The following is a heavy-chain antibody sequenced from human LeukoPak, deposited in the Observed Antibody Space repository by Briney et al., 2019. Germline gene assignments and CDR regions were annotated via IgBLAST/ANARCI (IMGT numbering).Heavy chain of an antibody. D-gene: IGHD2-2*02. J-gene: IGHJ4*02. CDR2: INPNSGGK. CDR1: GYTFTGYY. V-gene: IGHV1-2*02. CDR3: ARAVVVVPAAIYYDSSGYLFDY. Sequence: AASVKVSCKASGYTFTGYYMHWVRQAPGQALEWMGWINPNSGGKNYAQKFQGRVTMTRDTCISTAYMELSRLRSDDTAVYYCARAVVVVPAAIYYDSSGYLFDYWGQGTLVTVSS.